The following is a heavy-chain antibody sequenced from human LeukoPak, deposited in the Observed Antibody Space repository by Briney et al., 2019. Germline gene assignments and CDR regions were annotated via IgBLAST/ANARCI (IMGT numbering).Heavy chain of an antibody. CDR3: AKVFGSAAIDY. CDR1: GFTFSSYW. V-gene: IGHV3-23*01. J-gene: IGHJ4*02. CDR2: ISGSGGST. Sequence: GRSLRLSCVASGFTFSSYWMTWVRQAPGKGLEWVSAISGSGGSTYYADSVKGRFTISRDNSKNTLYLQMNSLRAEDTAVYYCAKVFGSAAIDYWGQGTLVTVSS. D-gene: IGHD6-25*01.